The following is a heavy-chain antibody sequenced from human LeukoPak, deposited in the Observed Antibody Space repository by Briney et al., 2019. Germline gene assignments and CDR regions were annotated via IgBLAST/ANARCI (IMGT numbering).Heavy chain of an antibody. Sequence: HGASVKVSCKASGYTFTSYGISWVRQAPGQGLEWMGWISAYNGNTNYAQKLQGRVTMTTDTSTSTAYKELRSLRSDDTAVHYCARFGGGYCSGGSCYWDYYMDVWGKGTTVTVSS. J-gene: IGHJ6*03. CDR2: ISAYNGNT. CDR3: ARFGGGYCSGGSCYWDYYMDV. D-gene: IGHD2-15*01. V-gene: IGHV1-18*01. CDR1: GYTFTSYG.